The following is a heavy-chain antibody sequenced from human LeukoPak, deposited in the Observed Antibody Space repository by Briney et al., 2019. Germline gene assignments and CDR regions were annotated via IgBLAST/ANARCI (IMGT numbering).Heavy chain of an antibody. J-gene: IGHJ4*02. CDR2: ISSSSSYI. D-gene: IGHD2-2*02. Sequence: GGSLRLSCAASGFTFSSYWMSCVRQAPGKGLEWVSSISSSSSYIYYADSVKGRFTISRDNAKNSLYLQMNSLRAEDTAVYYCARGSCSSTSCYIDYWGQGTLVTVSS. CDR1: GFTFSSYW. V-gene: IGHV3-21*01. CDR3: ARGSCSSTSCYIDY.